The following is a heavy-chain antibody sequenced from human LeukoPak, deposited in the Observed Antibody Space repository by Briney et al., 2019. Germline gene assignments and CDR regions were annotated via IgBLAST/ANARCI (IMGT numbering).Heavy chain of an antibody. CDR3: ASVLLSGWGFDY. J-gene: IGHJ4*02. CDR2: IYYRGST. Sequence: PSQTLSLTCTVSGGSLNSGGYYWSWIRQQPGKGLEWIGYIYYRGSTYYNPSLKSRVTISVDTSKRQFSLKLSSVTAADTAMYYCASVLLSGWGFDYWGQGTLVTVSS. D-gene: IGHD2-15*01. CDR1: GGSLNSGGYY. V-gene: IGHV4-31*03.